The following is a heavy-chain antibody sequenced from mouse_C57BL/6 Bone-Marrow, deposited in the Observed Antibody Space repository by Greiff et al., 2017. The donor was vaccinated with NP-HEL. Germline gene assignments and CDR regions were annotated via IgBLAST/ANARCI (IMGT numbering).Heavy chain of an antibody. CDR3: AIGGPFGRDY. CDR2: IHPNSGST. D-gene: IGHD1-1*01. J-gene: IGHJ2*01. V-gene: IGHV1-64*01. CDR1: GYTFTSYG. Sequence: VQLQQSGAELVKPGASVKLSCKASGYTFTSYGMHWVKQRPGQGLEWIGMIHPNSGSTNYNEKFKSKATLTVDKSSRTAYMQLSSLTSEDSAVYYCAIGGPFGRDYWGQGTTLTVSS.